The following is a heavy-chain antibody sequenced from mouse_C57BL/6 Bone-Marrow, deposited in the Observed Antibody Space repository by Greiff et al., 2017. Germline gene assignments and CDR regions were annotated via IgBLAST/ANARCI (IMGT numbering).Heavy chain of an antibody. CDR1: GYTFTSYW. V-gene: IGHV1-50*01. CDR2: IDPSDSYT. Sequence: VQLQQPGAELVKPGASVKLSCKASGYTFTSYWMQWVKQRPGQGLECIGEIDPSDSYTNYNQKFKGKATLTVDTSSSTAYMQLSSLTSEDSAVYYCARHSYSIYAMDYWGQGTSVTVSS. CDR3: ARHSYSIYAMDY. J-gene: IGHJ4*01. D-gene: IGHD2-10*01.